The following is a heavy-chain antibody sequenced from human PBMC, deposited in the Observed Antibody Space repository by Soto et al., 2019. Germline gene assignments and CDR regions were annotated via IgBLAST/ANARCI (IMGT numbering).Heavy chain of an antibody. CDR2: INHSGST. V-gene: IGHV4-34*01. Sequence: SETLSLTCAVYGGSFSGYYWSWIRQPPGKGLEWIGEINHSGSTNYNPSLKSRVTISVDTSKNQFSLKLSSVTAADTAVYYCARALAARTYYFDYWGQGTLVTVSS. J-gene: IGHJ4*02. D-gene: IGHD6-13*01. CDR1: GGSFSGYY. CDR3: ARALAARTYYFDY.